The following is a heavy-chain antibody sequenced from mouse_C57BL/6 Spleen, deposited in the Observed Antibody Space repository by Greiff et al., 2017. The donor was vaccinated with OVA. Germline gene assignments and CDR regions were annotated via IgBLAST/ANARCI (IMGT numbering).Heavy chain of an antibody. Sequence: VQLVESGPELVKPGASVKISCKASGYAFSSSWMNWVKQRPGKGLEWIGRIYPGDGDTNYNGKFKGKATLTADKSSSTAYMQLSSLTSEDSAVYYCTREGFYDGSPWFAYWGQGTLVTVSA. J-gene: IGHJ3*01. CDR2: IYPGDGDT. CDR3: TREGFYDGSPWFAY. D-gene: IGHD2-3*01. V-gene: IGHV1-82*01. CDR1: GYAFSSSW.